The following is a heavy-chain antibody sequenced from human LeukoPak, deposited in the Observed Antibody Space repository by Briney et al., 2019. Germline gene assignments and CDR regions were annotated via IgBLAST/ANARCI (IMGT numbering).Heavy chain of an antibody. CDR2: IHYSGNT. D-gene: IGHD2-15*01. CDR3: ARRRCSGGTCSPHYFDY. V-gene: IGHV4-59*08. Sequence: SETLSLTCTVSGGSISSYYWSWIRQPPGKGLEWIGYIHYSGNTNYNPSLKSRVTISIDTSNNQFSLKVSSVTAAGTAVYYCARRRCSGGTCSPHYFDYWGQGSLVTVSS. CDR1: GGSISSYY. J-gene: IGHJ4*02.